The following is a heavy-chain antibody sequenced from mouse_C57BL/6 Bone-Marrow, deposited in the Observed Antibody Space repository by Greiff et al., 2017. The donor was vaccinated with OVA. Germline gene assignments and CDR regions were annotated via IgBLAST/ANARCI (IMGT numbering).Heavy chain of an antibody. V-gene: IGHV5-6*01. CDR2: ISSGGSYT. J-gene: IGHJ3*01. D-gene: IGHD1-1*01. CDR3: ARQFLLLLLRGFAY. CDR1: GFTFSSYG. Sequence: EVMLVESGGDLVKPGGSLKLSCAASGFTFSSYGMSWVRQTPDKRLEWVATISSGGSYTYYPDSVKGRFTISRDNAKNTLYLQMHSLKSEDTAMYDCARQFLLLLLRGFAYWGQGTLVTVSA.